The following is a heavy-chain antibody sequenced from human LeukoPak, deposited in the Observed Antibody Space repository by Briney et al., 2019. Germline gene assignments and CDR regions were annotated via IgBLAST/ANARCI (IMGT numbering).Heavy chain of an antibody. CDR2: IIPIFGTA. CDR3: ARGIVVVPAAPPYGMDV. D-gene: IGHD2-2*01. J-gene: IGHJ6*02. Sequence: SVKVSCKASGGTFSSYAISWVRQAPGQGLEWMGGIIPIFGTANYAQKFQGRVTITADESTSTAYMEQSSLRSEDTAVYYCARGIVVVPAAPPYGMDVWGQGTTVTVSS. V-gene: IGHV1-69*13. CDR1: GGTFSSYA.